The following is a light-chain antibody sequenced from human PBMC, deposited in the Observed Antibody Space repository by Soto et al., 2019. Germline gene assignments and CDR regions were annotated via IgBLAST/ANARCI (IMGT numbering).Light chain of an antibody. J-gene: IGLJ1*01. V-gene: IGLV2-11*01. CDR3: CSYVGSYTYV. Sequence: QSALTQPRSVSGSPGQSVTISCTGTRSDVGGHNFVSCYQQHPGKAPKLMIYDVTKRPSGVPDRFSSSKSGNTASLTISGLQAEDEADYYCCSYVGSYTYVFGTGTKLTVL. CDR2: DVT. CDR1: RSDVGGHNF.